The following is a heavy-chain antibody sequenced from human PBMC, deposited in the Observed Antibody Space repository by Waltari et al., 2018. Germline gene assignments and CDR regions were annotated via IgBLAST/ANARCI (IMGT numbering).Heavy chain of an antibody. CDR1: GFTFSNYG. CDR3: ARPSDPGIAAAGSY. J-gene: IGHJ4*02. V-gene: IGHV3-30*03. Sequence: QVQLVESGGGVVQPGRSLRLSCAASGFTFSNYGMPWVRPAPGKWLDWVAVISNDGSIKYYADSEKGRFTISRDNSKNTLYLQMNSLRAEDTAVYYCARPSDPGIAAAGSYWGQGTLVTVSS. D-gene: IGHD6-13*01. CDR2: ISNDGSIK.